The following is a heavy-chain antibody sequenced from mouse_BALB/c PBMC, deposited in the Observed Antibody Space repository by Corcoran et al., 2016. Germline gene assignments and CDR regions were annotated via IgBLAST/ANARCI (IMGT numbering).Heavy chain of an antibody. J-gene: IGHJ2*01. CDR1: GYTFTDYY. V-gene: IGHV1-84*02. D-gene: IGHD1-1*01. CDR2: IYPGSGNT. CDR3: ASPYYYGSSSYFDY. Sequence: QIQLQQSGPELVKPGASVKISCKASGYTFTDYYINWVKQKPGQGLEWIGWIYPGSGNTKYNEKFKGKATLTVDTSSSTAYMQLSSLTSEDTAVYFCASPYYYGSSSYFDYWGQGTTLTVSS.